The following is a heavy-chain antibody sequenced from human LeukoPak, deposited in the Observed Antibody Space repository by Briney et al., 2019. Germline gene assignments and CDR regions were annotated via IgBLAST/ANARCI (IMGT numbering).Heavy chain of an antibody. CDR2: ISAYNGNT. D-gene: IGHD3-10*01. J-gene: IGHJ4*02. Sequence: ASVKVSCKASGYTFTSYGISWVRQAPGQGLEWMGWISAYNGNTNYAQKLQGRVTMTTDTSTSTACMELRSLRSDDTAVYYCARDNRGFGELLFDYWGQGTLVTVSS. CDR3: ARDNRGFGELLFDY. V-gene: IGHV1-18*01. CDR1: GYTFTSYG.